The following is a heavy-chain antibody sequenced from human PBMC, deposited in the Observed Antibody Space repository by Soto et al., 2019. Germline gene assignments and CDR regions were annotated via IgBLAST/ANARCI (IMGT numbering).Heavy chain of an antibody. Sequence: EVQLVESGGGLVQPGGSLRLSCAASGFTVSSKYMSWVRQAPGKGLEWVSLIQSGGPTYYADSVKGRFTISRDTSENTVHLQMDSLRAEDTAVYYCAREDVLCDGGRCYGVALDVWGKGTTVTVSS. D-gene: IGHD2-15*01. CDR1: GFTVSSKY. CDR3: AREDVLCDGGRCYGVALDV. J-gene: IGHJ6*04. V-gene: IGHV3-66*01. CDR2: IQSGGPT.